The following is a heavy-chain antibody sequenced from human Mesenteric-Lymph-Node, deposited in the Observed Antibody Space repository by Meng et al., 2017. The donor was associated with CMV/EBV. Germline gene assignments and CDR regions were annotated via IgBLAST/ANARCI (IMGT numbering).Heavy chain of an antibody. CDR3: ARGMYDFSSSYYSRPPNYAVDV. Sequence: GESLKISCTASGFTVSSNYMSWVRQAPGKGLEWVSVLYSGGNSYYTDSVKGRFIISRDNSKNTLFLQMNSLRTEDSAIYYCARGMYDFSSSYYSRPPNYAVDVWGQGTTVTVSS. V-gene: IGHV3-66*02. D-gene: IGHD3-3*01. J-gene: IGHJ6*02. CDR2: LYSGGNS. CDR1: GFTVSSNY.